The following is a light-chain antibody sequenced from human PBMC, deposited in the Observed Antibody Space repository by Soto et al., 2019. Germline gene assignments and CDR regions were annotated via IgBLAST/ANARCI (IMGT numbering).Light chain of an antibody. CDR1: SSDVGGYNY. CDR3: RSYTSSSTRV. CDR2: DVS. Sequence: QSVLTQPASVSGSPGQSITISCTGTSSDVGGYNYVSWYQQHPGKAPKLMIYDVSNRPSGVSNRFSGSKSGNTASLTISGLQAEDEADSYCRSYTSSSTRVFGTGTKVTVL. J-gene: IGLJ1*01. V-gene: IGLV2-14*01.